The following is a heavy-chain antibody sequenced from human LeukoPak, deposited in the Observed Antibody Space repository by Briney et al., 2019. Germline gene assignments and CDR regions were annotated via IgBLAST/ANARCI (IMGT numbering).Heavy chain of an antibody. CDR1: GFTFSSYG. Sequence: PGRSLRLSCAASGFTFSSYGMHWVRQAPGKGLEWVSAITVSAGGTYYADSVKGRSAISRDNSKNTLYLDMNSLRAEDTAVYYCAKGSSSVWPYYFDYWGQGALVTASS. J-gene: IGHJ4*02. CDR3: AKGSSSVWPYYFDY. D-gene: IGHD3-10*01. V-gene: IGHV3-23*01. CDR2: ITVSAGGT.